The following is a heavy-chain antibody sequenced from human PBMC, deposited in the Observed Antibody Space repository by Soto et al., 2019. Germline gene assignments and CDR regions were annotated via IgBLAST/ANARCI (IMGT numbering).Heavy chain of an antibody. CDR3: TTAPGIAVAGPIDY. Sequence: GGSLRLSCAASGFTFSNAWMNWVRQAPGKGLEWVGRIKSKTDGGTTDYAAPVKGRFTISRDDSKNTLYLQMNSLKTEDTAVYYCTTAPGIAVAGPIDYWGQGTLVTVSS. CDR1: GFTFSNAW. V-gene: IGHV3-15*07. CDR2: IKSKTDGGTT. D-gene: IGHD6-19*01. J-gene: IGHJ4*02.